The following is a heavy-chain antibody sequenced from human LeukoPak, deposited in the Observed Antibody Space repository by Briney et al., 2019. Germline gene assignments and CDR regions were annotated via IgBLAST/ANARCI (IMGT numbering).Heavy chain of an antibody. J-gene: IGHJ4*02. D-gene: IGHD6-19*01. CDR3: VKDGDSAGWYYYFDY. V-gene: IGHV3-64D*06. Sequence: QPGESLRLSCSASGFTFSSYAMHWVRQAPGKGLEYVSRIRSIGGSTNYADSVKGRFTISRDNSKNTVYLQMSSLRAEDTAVYYCVKDGDSAGWYYYFDYWGQGTLVTVSS. CDR1: GFTFSSYA. CDR2: IRSIGGST.